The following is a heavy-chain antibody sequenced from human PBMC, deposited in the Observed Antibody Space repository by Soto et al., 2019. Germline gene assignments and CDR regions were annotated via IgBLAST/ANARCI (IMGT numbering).Heavy chain of an antibody. D-gene: IGHD6-13*01. J-gene: IGHJ6*02. CDR2: IIPIFGTA. CDR1: GGTFSSYA. Sequence: QVQLVQSGAEVKKPGSSVKVSCKASGGTFSSYAISWVRQAPGQGLEWMGGIIPIFGTANYAQKFQGRVTITADKSTSTAYMELSSLRSEDTAVYYCARDKQQLVPTYYYYYGMDVWGQGTTVTVSS. CDR3: ARDKQQLVPTYYYYYGMDV. V-gene: IGHV1-69*06.